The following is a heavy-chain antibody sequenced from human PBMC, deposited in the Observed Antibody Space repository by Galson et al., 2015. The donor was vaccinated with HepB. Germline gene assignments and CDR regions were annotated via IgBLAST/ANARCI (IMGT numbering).Heavy chain of an antibody. CDR3: ARDLEAVAGRGWGYYYYMDV. Sequence: SLRLSCAASGFTFSSYWMSWVRQAPGKGLEWVANIKQDGSEKYYVDSVKGRFTISRDNAKNSLYLQMNSLRAEDTAVYYCARDLEAVAGRGWGYYYYMDVWGKGTTVTVSS. J-gene: IGHJ6*03. CDR1: GFTFSSYW. V-gene: IGHV3-7*01. D-gene: IGHD6-19*01. CDR2: IKQDGSEK.